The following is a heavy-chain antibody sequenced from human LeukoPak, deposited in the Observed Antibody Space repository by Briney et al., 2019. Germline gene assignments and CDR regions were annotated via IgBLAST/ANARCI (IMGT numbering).Heavy chain of an antibody. V-gene: IGHV1-24*01. CDR2: FDPEDGET. J-gene: IGHJ4*02. Sequence: ASVKVSCXVSGYTLTELSMHWVRQAPGKGREWMGGFDPEDGETIFAQKFQGRVTMTEDTSTDTAYMELSSLRSEDTAVYYCATGRGYDFWSDLDYWGQGTLVTVSS. CDR1: GYTLTELS. CDR3: ATGRGYDFWSDLDY. D-gene: IGHD3-3*01.